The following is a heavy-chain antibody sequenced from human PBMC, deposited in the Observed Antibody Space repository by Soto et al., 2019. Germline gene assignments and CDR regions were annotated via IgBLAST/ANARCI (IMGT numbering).Heavy chain of an antibody. Sequence: QVQLVQSGAEVKKPGASVKVSCKASGYTFTSYGISWVRQAPGQGLEWMGWISAYNGNTNYAQKLQGRVTMTTDTSTSTAYMELRRLRSGDTAVYYCARSGLVPAATQPPRYYYYGMDVWGQGTTVTVAS. CDR2: ISAYNGNT. CDR1: GYTFTSYG. CDR3: ARSGLVPAATQPPRYYYYGMDV. J-gene: IGHJ6*02. D-gene: IGHD2-2*01. V-gene: IGHV1-18*04.